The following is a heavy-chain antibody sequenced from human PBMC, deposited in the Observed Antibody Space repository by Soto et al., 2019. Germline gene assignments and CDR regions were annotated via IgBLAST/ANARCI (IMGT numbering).Heavy chain of an antibody. CDR1: GGSISSGGYY. CDR2: IYYSGGT. J-gene: IGHJ5*02. D-gene: IGHD6-13*01. Sequence: QVQLQESGPGLVKPSQTLSLTCTVSGGSISSGGYYWSWIRQHPGKGLEWIGYIYYSGGTYYNPSLKSRVTISVDTSKNQFSLKLSSVTAADTAVYYCARGARQQLVSSGVGWFDPWGQGTLVTVSS. V-gene: IGHV4-31*03. CDR3: ARGARQQLVSSGVGWFDP.